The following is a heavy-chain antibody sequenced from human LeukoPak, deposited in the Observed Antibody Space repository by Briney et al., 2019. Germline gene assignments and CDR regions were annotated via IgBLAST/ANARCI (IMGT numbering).Heavy chain of an antibody. J-gene: IGHJ4*02. CDR1: GFTLSGSY. V-gene: IGHV3-53*01. Sequence: GGSLRLSCAASGFTLSGSYMNWVRQAPGKGLEWVSLIYGGGNTYYADSVKGRFTISRDNSKNTLYLQMNSLRAEDTAVYYCARRGDGGRSFDYWGQGTLVTVSS. CDR3: ARRGDGGRSFDY. D-gene: IGHD4-23*01. CDR2: IYGGGNT.